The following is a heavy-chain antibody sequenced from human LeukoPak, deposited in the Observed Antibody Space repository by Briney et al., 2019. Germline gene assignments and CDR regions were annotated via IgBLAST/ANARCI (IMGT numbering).Heavy chain of an antibody. J-gene: IGHJ3*02. V-gene: IGHV4-61*02. CDR2: IYTSGST. Sequence: PSETLSLTCTVSGGSISSGSYYWSWIRQPAGKGLEWIGRIYTSGSTNYNPSLKSRVTISVDTSKNQFSLKLSSVTAADTAVYYCARVLPWFGELLEAFDIWGQGTMVTVPS. CDR3: ARVLPWFGELLEAFDI. D-gene: IGHD3-10*01. CDR1: GGSISSGSYY.